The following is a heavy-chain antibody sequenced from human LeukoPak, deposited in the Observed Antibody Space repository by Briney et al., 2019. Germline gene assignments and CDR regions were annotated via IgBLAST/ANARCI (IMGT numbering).Heavy chain of an antibody. Sequence: ASVKVSCKASGYTFTGYYMHWVRQAPGQGLEWMGWINPNSGGTNYAQKFQGRVTMTRDTSISTAYMELSRLRSDDTAVYYCARDHDFWSGYLSYAFDTWGQGTMVTVSS. V-gene: IGHV1-2*02. CDR3: ARDHDFWSGYLSYAFDT. CDR2: INPNSGGT. D-gene: IGHD3-3*01. J-gene: IGHJ3*02. CDR1: GYTFTGYY.